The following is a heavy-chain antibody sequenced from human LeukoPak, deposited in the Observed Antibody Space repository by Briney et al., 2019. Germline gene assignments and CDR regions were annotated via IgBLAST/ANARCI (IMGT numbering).Heavy chain of an antibody. CDR1: GFTFSTYA. CDR2: ISGSGGNT. V-gene: IGHV3-23*01. CDR3: ATREVVPAAPFDY. J-gene: IGHJ4*02. Sequence: GGSLRLSCAASGFTFSTYAMSWVRPALGKGLEWVSAISGSGGNTYYADSVKGRFTISRDNSKNTLYLQMNSLTAEDTAVYYCATREVVPAAPFDYWGQGTRVTVSS. D-gene: IGHD2-2*01.